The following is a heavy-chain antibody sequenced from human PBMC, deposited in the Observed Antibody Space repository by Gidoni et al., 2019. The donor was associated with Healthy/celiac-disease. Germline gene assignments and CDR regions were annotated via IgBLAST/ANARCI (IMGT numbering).Heavy chain of an antibody. Sequence: QLQLQESGPGLVKPSETLSLTCTVPGGSISSSSYYWGWIRQPPGKGLEWIGSIYYSGSTYYNPSLKSRVTISVDTSKNQFSLKLSSVTAADTAVYYCARHPDLNWYFDLWGRGTLVTVSS. J-gene: IGHJ2*01. CDR1: GGSISSSSYY. CDR3: ARHPDLNWYFDL. CDR2: IYYSGST. V-gene: IGHV4-39*01.